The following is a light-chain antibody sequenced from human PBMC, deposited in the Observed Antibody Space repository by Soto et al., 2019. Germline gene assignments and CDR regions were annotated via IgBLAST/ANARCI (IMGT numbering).Light chain of an antibody. CDR2: DVI. Sequence: QSVLTQPASVSGSPGQSITISCTGNSSDVGGYNYVSWYQQHPGKAPKVMIYDVINRPSGVSNRLSGSKSGNTASLTISGLQAEDEADYYCSSYTISGTRVFGGGTKVTVL. CDR1: SSDVGGYNY. CDR3: SSYTISGTRV. V-gene: IGLV2-14*01. J-gene: IGLJ2*01.